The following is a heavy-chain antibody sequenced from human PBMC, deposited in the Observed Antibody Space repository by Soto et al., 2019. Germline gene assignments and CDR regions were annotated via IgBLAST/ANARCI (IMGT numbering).Heavy chain of an antibody. J-gene: IGHJ4*02. CDR1: GFTFSSYV. CDR2: ISYDGSNK. D-gene: IGHD3-22*01. Sequence: GGSLRLSCAASGFTFSSYVMHWVRQAPGKGLEWVAVISYDGSNKYYADSVKGRFTISRDNSKNTLYLQMNSLRAEDTAVYYCARGPDSSGYYYPDYWGQGTLVTVSS. CDR3: ARGPDSSGYYYPDY. V-gene: IGHV3-30-3*01.